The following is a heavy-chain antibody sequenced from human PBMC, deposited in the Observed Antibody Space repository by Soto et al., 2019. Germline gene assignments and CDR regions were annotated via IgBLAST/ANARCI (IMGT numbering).Heavy chain of an antibody. CDR2: ISGSGGST. Sequence: VQLLESGGGLVQPGGSLRLSCAASGFTFSSYAMSWVRQAPGKGLEWVSAISGSGGSTYYADSVKGRFTISRDNSKNTLYLQMNSLRAEDTAVYYCAKSDRLYYYDTTGFDPWGQGTLVTVSS. J-gene: IGHJ5*02. D-gene: IGHD3-22*01. CDR1: GFTFSSYA. CDR3: AKSDRLYYYDTTGFDP. V-gene: IGHV3-23*01.